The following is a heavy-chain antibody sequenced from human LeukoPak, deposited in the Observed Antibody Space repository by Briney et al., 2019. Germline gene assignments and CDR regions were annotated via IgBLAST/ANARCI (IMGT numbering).Heavy chain of an antibody. CDR1: GFTFSSYG. CDR3: AEVIAVAGPEGDYYGMDV. Sequence: PGGSLRLSCAASGFTFSSYGMHWVRQAPGKGLEWVAVISYDGSNKYYADSVKGRFTISRDNSKNTLYLQMNSLRAEGTAVYYCAEVIAVAGPEGDYYGMDVWGQGTTVTVSS. CDR2: ISYDGSNK. D-gene: IGHD6-19*01. V-gene: IGHV3-30*18. J-gene: IGHJ6*02.